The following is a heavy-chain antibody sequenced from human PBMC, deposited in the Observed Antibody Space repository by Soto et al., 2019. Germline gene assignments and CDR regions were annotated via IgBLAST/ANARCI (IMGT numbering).Heavy chain of an antibody. J-gene: IGHJ3*02. CDR1: GYTFSSHY. V-gene: IGHV1-46*03. CDR3: ARGAASTDYYSSRGGERNAFDI. CDR2: IDPSGGST. Sequence: QVQLVQSGAEVKKPGASVKVSCKASGYTFSSHYMHWVRQAPGQGLECMGIIDPSGGSTAYAQKFQGRVTMTSDTSTSTVFMELSSLRSEDTAVYYCARGAASTDYYSSRGGERNAFDIWGQGTMVTVSS. D-gene: IGHD3-22*01.